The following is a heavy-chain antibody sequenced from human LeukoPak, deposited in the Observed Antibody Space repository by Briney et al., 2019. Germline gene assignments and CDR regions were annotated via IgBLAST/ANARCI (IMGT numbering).Heavy chain of an antibody. Sequence: GGSLRLSCAASGFTFSSYGMHWVRQAPGKGLEWVAFIRYDGSNKYYADSVKGRFTVSRDNSRNMVYMQMNGLTTEDTAVYYCARVGAPYTSSLYHSYYHMDVWGTGTTVIVSS. CDR2: IRYDGSNK. CDR3: ARVGAPYTSSLYHSYYHMDV. J-gene: IGHJ6*03. D-gene: IGHD6-13*01. CDR1: GFTFSSYG. V-gene: IGHV3-30*02.